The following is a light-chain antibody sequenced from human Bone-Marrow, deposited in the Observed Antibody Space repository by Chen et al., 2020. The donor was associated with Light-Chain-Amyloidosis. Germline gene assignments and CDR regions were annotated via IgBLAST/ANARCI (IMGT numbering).Light chain of an antibody. Sequence: SYELTQPPSVSVYPGQTARITCSGDDLPTKYAYWYQQKPGQAPVLVIHRDTERPSGISEQFSGSSSGTTATLTISGVQAEDEADYHCQSADSSGTYEVIFGGGTKLTVL. CDR3: QSADSSGTYEVI. J-gene: IGLJ2*01. V-gene: IGLV3-25*03. CDR1: DLPTKY. CDR2: RDT.